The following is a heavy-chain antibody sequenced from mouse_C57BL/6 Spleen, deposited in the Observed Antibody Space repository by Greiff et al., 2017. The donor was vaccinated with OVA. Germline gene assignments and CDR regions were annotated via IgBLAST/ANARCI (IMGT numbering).Heavy chain of an antibody. V-gene: IGHV5-9-1*02. CDR1: GFTFSSYA. CDR3: TRYYYGSRWYIDV. CDR2: ISSGGDYT. J-gene: IGHJ1*03. Sequence: VQLKESGEGLVKPGGSLKLSCAASGFTFSSYAMSWVRQTPEKRLEWVAYISSGGDYTYYADTVKGRFTISRDNARNTLYLQMSSLKSEDTAIYYCTRYYYGSRWYIDVWGTGTTVTVSS. D-gene: IGHD1-1*01.